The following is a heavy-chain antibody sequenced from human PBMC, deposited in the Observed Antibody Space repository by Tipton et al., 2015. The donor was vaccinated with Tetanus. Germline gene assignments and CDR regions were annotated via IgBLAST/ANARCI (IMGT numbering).Heavy chain of an antibody. J-gene: IGHJ5*02. D-gene: IGHD1-7*01. CDR3: ARRELSWFDP. Sequence: SLRLSCAASGFTFSNYAINWVRQAPGKGLEWVSAMTGTGADTYYADSVKGRFTISRDNSKNTVYLQMNSLRAEDTAVYYCARRELSWFDPWGQGTLVTVSS. V-gene: IGHV3-23*01. CDR2: MTGTGADT. CDR1: GFTFSNYA.